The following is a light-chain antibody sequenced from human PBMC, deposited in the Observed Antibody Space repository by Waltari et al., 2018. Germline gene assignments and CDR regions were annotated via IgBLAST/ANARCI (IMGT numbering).Light chain of an antibody. Sequence: DIQMTQSPSSVSASVGDRVTITCRASQGVNTWLAWYQQKPGKVPKLLIHTTSTLQPGVPSRFSGSGSGTDFTLTSSSRQPEDFATYYCQQANSSPLTFGQGTQVEV. CDR3: QQANSSPLT. CDR1: QGVNTW. V-gene: IGKV1-12*01. J-gene: IGKJ1*01. CDR2: TTS.